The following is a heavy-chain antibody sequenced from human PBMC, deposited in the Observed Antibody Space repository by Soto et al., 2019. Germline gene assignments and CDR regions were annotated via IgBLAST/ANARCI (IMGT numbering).Heavy chain of an antibody. V-gene: IGHV2-5*02. D-gene: IGHD5-18*01. CDR3: PRDTPLDPYYFDY. Sequence: QITLKESGPTLVKPTQTLTLTCTFSGFSLSTNGVGVGWIRQPPGRALEWLALIYWDDSKRYSPSLQSRVTITKDTSNNQVVLTMTNMGPVDTSTYYCPRDTPLDPYYFDYWCQGTLVTLSS. CDR1: GFSLSTNGVG. CDR2: IYWDDSK. J-gene: IGHJ4*02.